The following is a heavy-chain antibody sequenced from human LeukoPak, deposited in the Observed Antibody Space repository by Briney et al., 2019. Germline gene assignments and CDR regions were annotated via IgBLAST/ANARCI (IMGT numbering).Heavy chain of an antibody. J-gene: IGHJ5*02. Sequence: SETLSLTCTVSGGSISSSSYYWGWIRQPPGKGLEWIGSIYYSGSTYYNPSLKSRVTISVDMSKYQFSLKLSSVTAADTAVYYCARAPLYCSGGSCSGGNWFDPWGQGTLVTVSS. D-gene: IGHD2-15*01. CDR2: IYYSGST. CDR3: ARAPLYCSGGSCSGGNWFDP. CDR1: GGSISSSSYY. V-gene: IGHV4-39*07.